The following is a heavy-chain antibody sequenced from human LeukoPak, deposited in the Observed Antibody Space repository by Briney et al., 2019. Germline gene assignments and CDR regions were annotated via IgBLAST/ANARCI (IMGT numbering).Heavy chain of an antibody. Sequence: GASVKVSCKASGYTFTNYYIHWVRQAPGQGLEWMGWINPNNSDTNYARKFHGRVTMTRGTSISTAYMELSRLRSDDTAVYYCARDSGERGSGSYLIAYWGQGTLVTVSS. D-gene: IGHD3-10*01. V-gene: IGHV1-2*02. CDR3: ARDSGERGSGSYLIAY. CDR2: INPNNSDT. J-gene: IGHJ4*02. CDR1: GYTFTNYY.